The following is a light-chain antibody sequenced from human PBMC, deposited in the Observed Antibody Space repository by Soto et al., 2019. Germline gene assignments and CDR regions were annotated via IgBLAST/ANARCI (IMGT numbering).Light chain of an antibody. Sequence: EIVMTQSPATLSVAPGERVTLSCRASQGVSRKLAWYQHKSGQAPGLLISGASAGATGIPARFSGSGSGTEFTLTISSLQSEDCAIYYCQQYHTWPITFGGGTKVDIK. V-gene: IGKV3-15*01. CDR3: QQYHTWPIT. CDR2: GAS. J-gene: IGKJ4*01. CDR1: QGVSRK.